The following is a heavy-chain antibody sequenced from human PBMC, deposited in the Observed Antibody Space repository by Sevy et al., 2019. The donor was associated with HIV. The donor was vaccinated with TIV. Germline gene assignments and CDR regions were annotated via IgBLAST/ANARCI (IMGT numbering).Heavy chain of an antibody. CDR2: ISYDGSNK. V-gene: IGHV3-30*04. D-gene: IGHD6-13*01. J-gene: IGHJ6*02. CDR3: ARESGYSSSWHPYYYYYGMDV. CDR1: GFTISRYA. Sequence: GGSLRLSCAASGFTISRYAMHWVRQAPGKGLEWVAVISYDGSNKYYADSVKGRFTISRDNSKNTLYLQMNSLRAEDTAVYYCARESGYSSSWHPYYYYYGMDVWGQGTTVTVSS.